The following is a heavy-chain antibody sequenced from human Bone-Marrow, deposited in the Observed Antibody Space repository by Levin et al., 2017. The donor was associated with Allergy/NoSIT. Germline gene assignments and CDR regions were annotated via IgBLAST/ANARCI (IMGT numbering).Heavy chain of an antibody. J-gene: IGHJ5*01. CDR3: ARDRYLNENENWFDP. Sequence: GESLKISCKASGYTFTGYYMHWVRQAPGQGLEWMGWINPNSGDTKYELKFQGRVTMTRDTSIATAYMDLSRLESDDTAIYYCARDRYLNENENWFDPWGQGTLVTVSS. V-gene: IGHV1-2*02. CDR1: GYTFTGYY. CDR2: INPNSGDT. D-gene: IGHD1-1*01.